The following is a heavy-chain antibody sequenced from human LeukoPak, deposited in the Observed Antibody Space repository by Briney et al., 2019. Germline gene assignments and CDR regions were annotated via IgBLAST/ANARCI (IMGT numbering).Heavy chain of an antibody. CDR3: AKSSGVAAAGTPLDY. CDR1: GFTFSSYA. V-gene: IGHV3-23*01. D-gene: IGHD6-13*01. J-gene: IGHJ4*02. CDR2: ISTSSGST. Sequence: GGSLRLSCAASGFTFSSYAMSWVRQAPGEGLDWVSAISTSSGSTYYSDSVKGRFTISRDNSKNTLYLQMNSLRAEDTAVYYCAKSSGVAAAGTPLDYWGQGTLVTVSS.